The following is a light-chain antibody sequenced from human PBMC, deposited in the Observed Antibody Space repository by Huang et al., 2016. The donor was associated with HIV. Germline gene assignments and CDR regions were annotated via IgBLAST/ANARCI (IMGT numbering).Light chain of an antibody. CDR1: QSVSRN. CDR3: QQYNNWPPMYT. Sequence: EIVLTQSPATLARSPGQRATPSCRASQSVSRNLAWFQQKPGQAPRLLISGASTRATGIPARFSGSGSGTEFTLTISSLQSEDFAVYYCQQYNNWPPMYTFGQGTKLEV. CDR2: GAS. J-gene: IGKJ2*01. V-gene: IGKV3-15*01.